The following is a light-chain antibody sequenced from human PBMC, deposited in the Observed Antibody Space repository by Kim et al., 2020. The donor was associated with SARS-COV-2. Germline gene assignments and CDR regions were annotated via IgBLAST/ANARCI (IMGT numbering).Light chain of an antibody. Sequence: QSALTQPASVSGSPGQSITISCTGTSSGVGTYNLVSWYQQHPGKAPKLMLYEGTKWPSGVSSRFSGSQSGNTASLTISGLQAEDEADYYCCSHAGMSTLLVFGAGTQLTVL. J-gene: IGLJ3*02. CDR1: SSGVGTYNL. CDR2: EGT. CDR3: CSHAGMSTLLV. V-gene: IGLV2-23*03.